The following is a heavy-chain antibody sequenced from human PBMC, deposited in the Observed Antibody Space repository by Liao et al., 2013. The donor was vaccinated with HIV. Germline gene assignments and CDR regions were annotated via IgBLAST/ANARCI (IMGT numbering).Heavy chain of an antibody. J-gene: IGHJ3*02. Sequence: QVQPQQWGAGLLKPSETLSLTCAVYGGSFSGYYWSWIRQPAGRGLEWIGRIFSTGGTNYNPSLESRVTMSVDTSKNQFSLKLSSVTAADTAVYYCARSRCVSSTSCYGRNDAFDIWGQGTMVTVSS. V-gene: IGHV4-59*10. D-gene: IGHD2-2*01. CDR1: GGSFSGYY. CDR2: IFSTGGT. CDR3: ARSRCVSSTSCYGRNDAFDI.